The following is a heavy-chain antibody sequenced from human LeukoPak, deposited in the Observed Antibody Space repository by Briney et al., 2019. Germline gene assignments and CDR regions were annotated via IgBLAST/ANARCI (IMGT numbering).Heavy chain of an antibody. Sequence: SETLSLTCTVSGGSISSYYWSWIRQPPGKGLEWIGYIYYSESTNYNPSLKSRVTISVDTSKNQFSLKLSSVTAADTAVYYCARLGEYGDYFPFDYWGQGTLVTVSS. CDR2: IYYSEST. CDR3: ARLGEYGDYFPFDY. CDR1: GGSISSYY. D-gene: IGHD4-17*01. V-gene: IGHV4-59*08. J-gene: IGHJ4*02.